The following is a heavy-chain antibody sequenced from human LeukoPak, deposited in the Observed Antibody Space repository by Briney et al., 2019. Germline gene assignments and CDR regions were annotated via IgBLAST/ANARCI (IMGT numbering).Heavy chain of an antibody. J-gene: IGHJ4*02. CDR1: GFTFSSYA. Sequence: GGSLRLSCAASGFTFSSYAMSWVRQAPGKGLEWVSAISGSGGSTYYADSVKGRFTISRDNSKNTLYLQMSSLRAEDTAVYYCVKGSSGYYYYFDYWGQGTLVTVSS. D-gene: IGHD3-22*01. CDR2: ISGSGGST. V-gene: IGHV3-23*01. CDR3: VKGSSGYYYYFDY.